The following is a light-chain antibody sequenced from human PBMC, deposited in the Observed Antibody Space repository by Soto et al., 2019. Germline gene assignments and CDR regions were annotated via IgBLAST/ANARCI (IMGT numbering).Light chain of an antibody. J-gene: IGKJ3*01. Sequence: EIVMTQSPGTLCLSPGEIATLSCRSSQSVSSCYLAWYQKKPGQAPRLLIYGASSRATGIPDRFSGSGSGTDSTLTISRLEPEDFAVYYCQQYGSSPPVNFGPGTKVDIK. CDR2: GAS. V-gene: IGKV3-20*01. CDR3: QQYGSSPPVN. CDR1: QSVSSCY.